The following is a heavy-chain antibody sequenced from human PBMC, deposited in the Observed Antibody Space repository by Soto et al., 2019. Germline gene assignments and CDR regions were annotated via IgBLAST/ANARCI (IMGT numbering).Heavy chain of an antibody. CDR3: SRYKRYYTGSGSYAYYFGLDV. J-gene: IGHJ6*02. CDR1: GDSVISGSYY. Sequence: QVQLQESGPGLVKPSETLSLTCTVSGDSVISGSYYWSWIRQPPGTGLEWIGYISYSGITKYNPSLKSRVTISQDTSKNQFSLKLSSVAAADTAVYYCSRYKRYYTGSGSYAYYFGLDVWGQGTTVTVSS. CDR2: ISYSGIT. V-gene: IGHV4-61*01. D-gene: IGHD3-10*01.